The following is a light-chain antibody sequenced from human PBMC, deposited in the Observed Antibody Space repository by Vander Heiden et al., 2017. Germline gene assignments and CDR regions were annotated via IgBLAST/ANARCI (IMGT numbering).Light chain of an antibody. Sequence: ILMSQSPPTLSASVGERVTITCRASQSISSGLAWYQQKPGKAPKRLIYDASSLESGVPSRFSGSGSGTEFTRTISSLQPDDVATYYCQQYNSYSYTFGQGTKLEIK. CDR1: QSISSG. V-gene: IGKV1-5*01. CDR2: DAS. J-gene: IGKJ2*01. CDR3: QQYNSYSYT.